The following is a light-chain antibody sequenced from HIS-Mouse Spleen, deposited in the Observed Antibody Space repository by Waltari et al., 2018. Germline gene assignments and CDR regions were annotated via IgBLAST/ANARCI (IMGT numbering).Light chain of an antibody. J-gene: IGLJ1*01. V-gene: IGLV2-8*01. CDR2: EVS. CDR3: SSYAGSNNYV. Sequence: QSALTQPPSASGSPGQSVTISCTGTSRDVGGYNSVSCYQQHPGKAPTLMIYEVSKRPSGVPDRFSGSKSGNTASLTVSGLQAEDEADYYCSSYAGSNNYVFGTGTKVTVL. CDR1: SRDVGGYNS.